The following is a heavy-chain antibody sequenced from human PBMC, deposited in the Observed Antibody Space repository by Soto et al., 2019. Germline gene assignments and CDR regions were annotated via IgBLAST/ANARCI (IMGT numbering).Heavy chain of an antibody. V-gene: IGHV3-23*01. D-gene: IGHD6-13*01. CDR2: ISGIGGSS. Sequence: VGVLRLSCAASGFAFSTYAMTWVRQAPGKGLEWVSVISGIGGSSYYAASVKGRFTISRDNSKNTLFLQMNGLRAEDTAVYYCAKVTKRAAAGRYEYYKYGMDVWGQGTTVTVSS. J-gene: IGHJ6*02. CDR3: AKVTKRAAAGRYEYYKYGMDV. CDR1: GFAFSTYA.